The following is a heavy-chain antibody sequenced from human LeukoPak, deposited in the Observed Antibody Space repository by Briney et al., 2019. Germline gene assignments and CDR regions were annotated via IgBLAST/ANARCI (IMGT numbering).Heavy chain of an antibody. CDR1: GGSFSGYY. CDR3: ARGALLWFGAKMEYYFDY. D-gene: IGHD3-10*01. J-gene: IGHJ4*02. CDR2: INHSGST. V-gene: IGHV4-34*01. Sequence: SETLSLTCAVYGGSFSGYYWSWIRQPPGKGREWIGEINHSGSTNHNPSLKRRVTISVDTSKNQFSLSLRSVTAADTAVYYCARGALLWFGAKMEYYFDYWGQGTPLTVSS.